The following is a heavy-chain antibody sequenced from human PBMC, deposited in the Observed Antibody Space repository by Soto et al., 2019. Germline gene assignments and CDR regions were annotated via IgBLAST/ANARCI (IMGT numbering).Heavy chain of an antibody. D-gene: IGHD2-8*01. Sequence: ASVKVSFKASGYTFTSYGISWVRQAPGQGLEWMGWISAYNGHTNYAQKLQGRVTMTTDTSTTTAYMELTSLRSDDTAVYYCASDTVGAPGIATNNHWGQGTLVTVSS. V-gene: IGHV1-18*01. CDR2: ISAYNGHT. J-gene: IGHJ5*02. CDR3: ASDTVGAPGIATNNH. CDR1: GYTFTSYG.